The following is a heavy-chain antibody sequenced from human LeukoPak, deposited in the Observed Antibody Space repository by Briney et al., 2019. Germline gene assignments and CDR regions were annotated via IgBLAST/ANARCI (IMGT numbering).Heavy chain of an antibody. CDR1: GFTFSSSA. CDR3: ARRLGYCSGGTCY. D-gene: IGHD2-15*01. CDR2: IRGSGGNR. J-gene: IGHJ4*02. Sequence: GGSLRLSCAASGFTFSSSAMSWVRQAPGKGLEWVSTIRGSGGNRYYADSVKGRFTISRDNSENAFYLQMNSLRAEDTAVYYCARRLGYCSGGTCYWGQGTVVTVPS. V-gene: IGHV3-23*01.